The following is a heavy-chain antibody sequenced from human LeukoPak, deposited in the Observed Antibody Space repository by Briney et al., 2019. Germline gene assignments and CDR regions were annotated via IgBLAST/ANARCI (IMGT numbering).Heavy chain of an antibody. J-gene: IGHJ4*02. CDR2: INPSGGST. V-gene: IGHV1-46*01. Sequence: ASVKVSCKASGYTFTGYYMHWVPQAPGQGLEWMGIINPSGGSTSYAQKFQGRVTMTRDTSTSTVYMELSSLRSEDTAVYYCARDPVRRDGYNPPFDYWGQGTLVTVSS. CDR3: ARDPVRRDGYNPPFDY. D-gene: IGHD5-24*01. CDR1: GYTFTGYY.